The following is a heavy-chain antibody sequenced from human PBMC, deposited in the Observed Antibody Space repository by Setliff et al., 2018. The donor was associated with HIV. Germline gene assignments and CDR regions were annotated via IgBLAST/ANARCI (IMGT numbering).Heavy chain of an antibody. J-gene: IGHJ5*02. V-gene: IGHV4-4*07. CDR1: GASITTHW. Sequence: SETLSLSCTVSGASITTHWWSWIRQPAGKGLEWIGRFSSSGSTNYNSSLESRVTMSVDTSKNQFSLTLTSVTAADTAVYYCARDGARDGYNLDSWGQGTLVTVSS. CDR3: ARDGARDGYNLDS. CDR2: FSSSGST. D-gene: IGHD6-25*01.